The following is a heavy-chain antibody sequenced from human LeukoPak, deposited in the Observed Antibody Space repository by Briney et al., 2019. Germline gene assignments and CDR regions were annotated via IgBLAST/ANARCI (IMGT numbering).Heavy chain of an antibody. V-gene: IGHV4-61*02. CDR2: IYTSGST. D-gene: IGHD4-11*01. CDR3: ARESGYSNYYFDY. CDR1: GGSISSGSYY. J-gene: IGHJ4*02. Sequence: SETLSLTCTVSGGSISSGSYYWSWIRQPAGKGLEWIGRIYTSGSTNYNPSLKSRVTISVDTSKNQFPLKLSSVTAADTAVYYCARESGYSNYYFDYWGQGTLVTVSS.